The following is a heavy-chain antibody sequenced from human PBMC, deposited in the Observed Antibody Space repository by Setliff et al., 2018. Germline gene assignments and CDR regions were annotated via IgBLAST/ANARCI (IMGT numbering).Heavy chain of an antibody. V-gene: IGHV4-4*08. CDR2: IYTSGST. CDR1: GGSINSYY. CDR3: ASNPFNSGPPYYFDY. Sequence: LSLTCTVSGGSINSYYWSWIRQPPGKGLEWIGYIYTSGSTNYNPSLKSRVTISVDMSKNQFSLKLDSVIVADTAVYYCASNPFNSGPPYYFDYWGQGTLVTVSS. J-gene: IGHJ4*02. D-gene: IGHD6-19*01.